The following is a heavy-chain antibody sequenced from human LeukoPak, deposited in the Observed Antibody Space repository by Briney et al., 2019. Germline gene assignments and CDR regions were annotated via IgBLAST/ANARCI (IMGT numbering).Heavy chain of an antibody. V-gene: IGHV5-51*01. Sequence: GESLKISCEGSGYTFSSYWIAWVRQMPGKGLEYVGIIYPGDLDTRYSPSFQGQVTISVDKSISTAYLQRNSLKASDTAMYYCARHVPGGSYWFDPWGQGTLVTVSS. CDR1: GYTFSSYW. CDR2: IYPGDLDT. CDR3: ARHVPGGSYWFDP. J-gene: IGHJ5*02. D-gene: IGHD1-26*01.